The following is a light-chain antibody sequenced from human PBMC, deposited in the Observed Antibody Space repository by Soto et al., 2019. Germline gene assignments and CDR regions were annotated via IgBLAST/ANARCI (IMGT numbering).Light chain of an antibody. Sequence: EIVMTQSPATLSVSPGGRATLSCRASQNIGSDLAWYQQRPGQAPRLLIYGASTRATGIPARFSGSGSGTEFTLTISSLQSEDFAGYHCQQYSTWSWTFDQGTKVEIK. CDR2: GAS. V-gene: IGKV3-15*01. J-gene: IGKJ1*01. CDR1: QNIGSD. CDR3: QQYSTWSWT.